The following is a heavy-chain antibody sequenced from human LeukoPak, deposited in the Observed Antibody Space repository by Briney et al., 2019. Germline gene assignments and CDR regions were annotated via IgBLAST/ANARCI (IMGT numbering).Heavy chain of an antibody. J-gene: IGHJ6*04. CDR2: ISANNGNT. Sequence: ASVKVSCKASGYTSTSYGISWVRQAPGQGLEWMGWISANNGNTNYAQKLQGRVTMTTDTSTSTAYMQLRSLRSDDTAVYYCARASGGRTGYFDCLWWFVPWGKGATVTVSS. D-gene: IGHD3-9*01. CDR1: GYTSTSYG. V-gene: IGHV1-18*01. CDR3: ARASGGRTGYFDCLWWFVP.